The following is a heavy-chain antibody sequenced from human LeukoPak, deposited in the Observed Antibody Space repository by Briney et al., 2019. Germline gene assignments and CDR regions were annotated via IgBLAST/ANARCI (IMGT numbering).Heavy chain of an antibody. J-gene: IGHJ6*02. V-gene: IGHV3-7*01. CDR3: AKVLGHRQLVYYYYYSGMDV. CDR1: GFTFSSYW. Sequence: PGGSLRLSCAASGFTFSSYWMSWVRQAPGKGLEWVANIKQDGSKKHYVDSVKGRFTISRDNAKNSLYLQMNSLRAEDSAVYYCAKVLGHRQLVYYYYYSGMDVWGQGTTVTVSS. CDR2: IKQDGSKK. D-gene: IGHD6-13*01.